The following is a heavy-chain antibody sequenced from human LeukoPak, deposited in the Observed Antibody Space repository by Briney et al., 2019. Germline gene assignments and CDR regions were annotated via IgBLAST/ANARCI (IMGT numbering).Heavy chain of an antibody. CDR1: GYTFTNYG. CDR2: INTNTGNP. CDR3: ARKSVAATPRDIVYQYYSMDV. Sequence: ASVKVSCKAFGYTFTNYGISWVRQAPGQGLEWMGWINTNTGNPTYAQGFTGRFVFSLDTSVSTAYLQISSLKAEDTAVYYCARKSVAATPRDIVYQYYSMDVWGKGTTVTVSS. D-gene: IGHD2-15*01. J-gene: IGHJ6*03. V-gene: IGHV7-4-1*02.